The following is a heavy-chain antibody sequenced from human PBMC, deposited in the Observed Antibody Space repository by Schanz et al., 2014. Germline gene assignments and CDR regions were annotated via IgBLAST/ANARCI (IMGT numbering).Heavy chain of an antibody. V-gene: IGHV3-33*01. CDR3: ARELPGVVAFDF. CDR1: GFSLNTYG. CDR2: MSYDGSIK. Sequence: QAQLMESGGGVVQPGTSLILSCSVSGFSLNTYGIHWFRQPAGKGLEWVAAMSYDGSIKYYGDSVRGRITMSRDNSKNTMYLQINNLRADDTAVYYCARELPGVVAFDFWGQGTMVTVSS. D-gene: IGHD7-27*01. J-gene: IGHJ3*01.